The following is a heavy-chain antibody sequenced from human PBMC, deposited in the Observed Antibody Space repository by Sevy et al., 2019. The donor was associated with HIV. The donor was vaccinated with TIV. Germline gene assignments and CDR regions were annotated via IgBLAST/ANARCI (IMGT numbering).Heavy chain of an antibody. CDR1: GYTFTGYY. V-gene: IGHV1-2*02. D-gene: IGHD1-26*01. Sequence: ASVKVSCKASGYTFTGYYMHWVRQAPGQGLEWMGWINPNSGGTNYAQKFQGRVTMTRDTSISTAYMEPSRLRSDDTAVYYCARGRGPSIVGATTSPQLDYWGQGTLVTVSS. CDR2: INPNSGGT. J-gene: IGHJ4*02. CDR3: ARGRGPSIVGATTSPQLDY.